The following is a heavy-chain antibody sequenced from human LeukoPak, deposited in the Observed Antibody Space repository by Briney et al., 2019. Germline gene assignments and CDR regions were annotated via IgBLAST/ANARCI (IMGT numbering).Heavy chain of an antibody. Sequence: SETLSLTCTVSGGSISSSSYSWGWIRQPPGKGLEWVGSIYYSGSTYYNPSLKSRVTISVDTSKNQFSLKLSSVTAADTAVYYCARLVRDGYNYVGFDYWGQGTLVTVSS. CDR3: ARLVRDGYNYVGFDY. J-gene: IGHJ4*02. V-gene: IGHV4-39*01. CDR1: GGSISSSSYS. CDR2: IYYSGST. D-gene: IGHD5-24*01.